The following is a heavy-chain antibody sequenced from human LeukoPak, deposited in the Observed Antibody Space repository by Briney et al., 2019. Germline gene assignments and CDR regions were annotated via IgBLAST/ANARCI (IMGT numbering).Heavy chain of an antibody. Sequence: SSETLSLTCTVSGGSISGSSFYWGWIRQPPGRGLEWIGYIYYSGSTNYNPSLKSRVTISVDTSKTQFSLKLSSVTAADTAVYYCARVPGVRGVIPRWFDPWGQGTLVTVSS. D-gene: IGHD3-10*01. CDR3: ARVPGVRGVIPRWFDP. J-gene: IGHJ5*02. CDR1: GGSISGSSFY. V-gene: IGHV4-61*05. CDR2: IYYSGST.